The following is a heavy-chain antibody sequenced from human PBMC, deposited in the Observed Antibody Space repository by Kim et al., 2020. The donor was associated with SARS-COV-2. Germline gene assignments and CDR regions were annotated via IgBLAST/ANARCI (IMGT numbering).Heavy chain of an antibody. D-gene: IGHD6-13*01. V-gene: IGHV3-74*01. CDR3: ARDRRQLEGYYYYGMDV. J-gene: IGHJ6*02. Sequence: VKGRFTISRDNAKNTLYLQMNSLRAEDTAVYYCARDRRQLEGYYYYGMDVWGQGTTVTVSS.